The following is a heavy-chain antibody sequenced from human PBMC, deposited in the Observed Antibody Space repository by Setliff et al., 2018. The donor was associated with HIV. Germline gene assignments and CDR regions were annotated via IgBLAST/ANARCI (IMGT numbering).Heavy chain of an antibody. D-gene: IGHD5-12*01. CDR2: ISPYNGNK. J-gene: IGHJ3*02. V-gene: IGHV1-18*01. CDR3: ARDGGYSVHQWFGDAFDI. Sequence: ASVKVSCKASGYTFTSYGITWVRQAPGQGLEWLGWISPYNGNKNYAQNLQDRVTMTTDTSTSTAYMELRSLRFDDTAVYYCARDGGYSVHQWFGDAFDIWGQGTMVTVSS. CDR1: GYTFTSYG.